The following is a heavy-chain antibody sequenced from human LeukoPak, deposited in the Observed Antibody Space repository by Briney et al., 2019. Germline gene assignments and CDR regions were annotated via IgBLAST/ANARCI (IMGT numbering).Heavy chain of an antibody. Sequence: ASVKVSCKVSGYTLTELSMHWVRQAPGKGLEWMGGFDPEDGETIYAQKFQGRVTMTEDTSTDTAYMELSSLRYEDTAVYYCATWAYYYDSSGSPAWGQGTLVTVSS. J-gene: IGHJ4*02. V-gene: IGHV1-24*01. D-gene: IGHD3-22*01. CDR3: ATWAYYYDSSGSPA. CDR2: FDPEDGET. CDR1: GYTLTELS.